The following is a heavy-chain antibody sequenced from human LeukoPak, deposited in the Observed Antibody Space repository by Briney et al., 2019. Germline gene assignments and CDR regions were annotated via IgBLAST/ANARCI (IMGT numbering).Heavy chain of an antibody. J-gene: IGHJ4*02. D-gene: IGHD6-13*01. CDR1: GFTFSSYA. CDR3: AKGLAAAGIFDY. V-gene: IGHV3-23*01. CDR2: ISGGGANT. Sequence: GGSLRLSCAASGFTFSSYAMSWVRQAPGKGLEWVSTISGGGANTDYADSVKGRFTISRDSSKNTLYLQMNSLRAEDTAFYYCAKGLAAAGIFDYWGQGTLVTVSS.